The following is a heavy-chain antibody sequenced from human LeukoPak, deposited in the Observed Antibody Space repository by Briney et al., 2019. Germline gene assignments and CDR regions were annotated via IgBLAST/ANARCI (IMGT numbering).Heavy chain of an antibody. CDR1: GYTFTSYD. CDR2: MNPNSGNT. Sequence: ASVTVSCKASGYTFTSYDINWVRQATGQGLEWMGWMNPNSGNTGYVQKFQGRGTMTRNTSISTAYMELSSLRSEDTAVYYCARANALYYDFWSGRQMDVWGQGTTVTVSS. J-gene: IGHJ6*02. D-gene: IGHD3-3*01. CDR3: ARANALYYDFWSGRQMDV. V-gene: IGHV1-8*01.